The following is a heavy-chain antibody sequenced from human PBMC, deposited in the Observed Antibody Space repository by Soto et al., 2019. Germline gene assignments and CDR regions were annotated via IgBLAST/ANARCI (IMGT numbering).Heavy chain of an antibody. J-gene: IGHJ6*02. D-gene: IGHD2-15*01. V-gene: IGHV1-69*04. CDR3: ARDPDEYCSGGSCYQHYYYYGMDV. CDR1: GGTFSSYT. CDR2: IIPILGIA. Sequence: SVKVSCKASGGTFSSYTISWVRQAPGQGLEWMGRIIPILGIANYAQKFQGRVTITADKSTSTAYMELSSLRSEDTAVYYCARDPDEYCSGGSCYQHYYYYGMDVWGQGTTVTSP.